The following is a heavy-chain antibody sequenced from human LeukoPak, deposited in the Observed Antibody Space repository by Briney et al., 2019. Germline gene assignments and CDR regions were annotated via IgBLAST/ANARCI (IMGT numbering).Heavy chain of an antibody. CDR1: GGTFSSYA. J-gene: IGHJ4*02. Sequence: SVKVSCKASGGTFSSYAISWVRQAPGQGLEWMGRIIPILGIANYAQKFQGRVTITADKSTSTAYMELSSLRSEDTAVYYCARDLKFRRWLVPDYWGQGTLVTVSS. CDR2: IIPILGIA. D-gene: IGHD6-19*01. V-gene: IGHV1-69*04. CDR3: ARDLKFRRWLVPDY.